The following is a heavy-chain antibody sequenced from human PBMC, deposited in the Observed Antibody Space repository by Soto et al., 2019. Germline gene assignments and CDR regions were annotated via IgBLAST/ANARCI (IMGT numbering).Heavy chain of an antibody. V-gene: IGHV1-46*01. CDR2: INPSGGST. D-gene: IGHD3-22*01. CDR3: AAFWYFYECSGRRHDVLAI. J-gene: IGHJ3*02. Sequence: ASVKVSCKASGYTFTSYHMHWVRQAPGQGLEWMGIINPSGGSTSYAQKFRGRVTMTRDTSTSTVYMELSSLRSEDTAVYYCAAFWYFYECSGRRHDVLAISGQGT. CDR1: GYTFTSYH.